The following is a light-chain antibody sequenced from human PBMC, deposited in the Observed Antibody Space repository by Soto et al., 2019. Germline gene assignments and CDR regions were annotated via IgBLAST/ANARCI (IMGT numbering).Light chain of an antibody. Sequence: IQMTQSPSTLSASVGDRVTITCRASHDISTYLAWYQQKPGKAPKLMIYEASTLQSGVPSRFSGSGSGTEFTLTISGLLPEDFATYHCQQLNTFPFTFGQGTRLEI. CDR2: EAS. J-gene: IGKJ5*01. CDR1: HDISTY. V-gene: IGKV1-9*01. CDR3: QQLNTFPFT.